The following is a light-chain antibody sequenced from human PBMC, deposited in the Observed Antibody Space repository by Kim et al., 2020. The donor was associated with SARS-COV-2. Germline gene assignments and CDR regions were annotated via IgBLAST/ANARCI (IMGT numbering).Light chain of an antibody. J-gene: IGLJ2*01. CDR3: AAWDDSLNGVV. CDR2: NSH. V-gene: IGLV1-44*01. Sequence: ELTQPPSASGTPGQRVTISCSGSSSNIGRNTVNWYQQLPGTAPKLFIYNSHQRPSGVPDRFSGSKSGTSASLAISGLQSEDEADYYCAAWDDSLNGVVFGGGTQLTVL. CDR1: SSNIGRNT.